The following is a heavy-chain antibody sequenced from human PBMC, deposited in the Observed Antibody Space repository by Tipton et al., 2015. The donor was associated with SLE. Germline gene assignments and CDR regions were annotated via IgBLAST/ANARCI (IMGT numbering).Heavy chain of an antibody. Sequence: TLSLTCAVYGGSFSGYYWSWIRQSPGKGLEWIGEINHRGSTNYNPSLKSRVTISVDTSKNQFSLKLSSVTAADTAVYYCARVRRLGGSPGAFDIWGQGTMVTVSS. CDR1: GGSFSGYY. CDR3: ARVRRLGGSPGAFDI. CDR2: INHRGST. D-gene: IGHD1-26*01. J-gene: IGHJ3*02. V-gene: IGHV4-34*01.